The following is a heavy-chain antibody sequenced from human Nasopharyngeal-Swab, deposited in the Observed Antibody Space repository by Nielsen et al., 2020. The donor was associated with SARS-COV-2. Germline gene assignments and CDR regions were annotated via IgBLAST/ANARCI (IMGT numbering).Heavy chain of an antibody. Sequence: LKISCAASGFTFDYDVNWVGQAAGESVEWVSGISWNSGRIGYADSVKGRFTISRDNAKNSLYLQMNSLRAEDTALYYCAKDRYRLNYYDSSLDAFDIWGQGTMVTVSS. CDR2: ISWNSGRI. CDR1: GFTFDYDV. V-gene: IGHV3-9*01. CDR3: AKDRYRLNYYDSSLDAFDI. D-gene: IGHD3-22*01. J-gene: IGHJ3*02.